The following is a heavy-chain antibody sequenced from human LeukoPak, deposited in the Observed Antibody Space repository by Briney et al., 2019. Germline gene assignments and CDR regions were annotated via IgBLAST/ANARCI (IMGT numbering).Heavy chain of an antibody. V-gene: IGHV4-39*07. CDR2: IYYSGST. J-gene: IGHJ3*02. D-gene: IGHD3-22*01. CDR3: ARDEPDYYDSSGYSDAFDI. Sequence: PSETLSLTCTVSGDSLSSSSYYWGWIRQPPGKGLEWIGSIYYSGSTYYNPSLKSRVTISVDTSKNQFSLKLSSVTAADTAVYYCARDEPDYYDSSGYSDAFDIWGQGTMVTVSS. CDR1: GDSLSSSSYY.